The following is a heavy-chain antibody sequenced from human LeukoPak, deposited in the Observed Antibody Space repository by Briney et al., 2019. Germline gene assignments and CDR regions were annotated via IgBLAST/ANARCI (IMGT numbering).Heavy chain of an antibody. Sequence: GASVKVSSKASGYTFTAYYMHWVRQAPGQGREWMGWINPNSGDTIYAQKFQARVTLTRDTSISTAYMELSRLRSDDTAVYYCARVASTTRRHDAFDIWVRGTMVTVSS. D-gene: IGHD1-1*01. V-gene: IGHV1-2*02. CDR2: INPNSGDT. J-gene: IGHJ3*02. CDR1: GYTFTAYY. CDR3: ARVASTTRRHDAFDI.